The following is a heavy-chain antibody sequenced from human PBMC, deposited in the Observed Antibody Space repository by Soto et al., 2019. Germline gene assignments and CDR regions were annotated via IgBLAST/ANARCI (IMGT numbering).Heavy chain of an antibody. D-gene: IGHD3-22*01. J-gene: IGHJ4*02. Sequence: PGGSLRLSCAASGFTFSSYAMSWVRQAPGKGLEWVSAISGSGGSTYYADSVKGRFTISIDNSKNTLYLQMNSLRAEDTAVYYCPTLASEAPYDSSGYYIGGPEDHFAYGCQGTLVTVSS. CDR3: PTLASEAPYDSSGYYIGGPEDHFAY. V-gene: IGHV3-23*01. CDR2: ISGSGGST. CDR1: GFTFSSYA.